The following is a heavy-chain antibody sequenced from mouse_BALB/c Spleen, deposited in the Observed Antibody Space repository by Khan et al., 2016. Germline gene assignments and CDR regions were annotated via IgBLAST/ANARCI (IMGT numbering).Heavy chain of an antibody. J-gene: IGHJ3*01. V-gene: IGHV2-9*02. Sequence: VQLQESGPGLVAPSQSLSITCTVSGFSLTNSGVHWVRLPPGKGLDWLGVIWPGGSTDYNSALMSRLSITKDNSRNQVFLKMNSLQTDDTAMYYCARDDQDYDAWFASWGQGTLVTVSA. CDR2: IWPGGST. CDR1: GFSLTNSG. D-gene: IGHD2-4*01. CDR3: ARDDQDYDAWFAS.